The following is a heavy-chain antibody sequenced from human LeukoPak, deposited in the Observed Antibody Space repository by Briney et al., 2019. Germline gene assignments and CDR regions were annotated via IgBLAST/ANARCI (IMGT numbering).Heavy chain of an antibody. J-gene: IGHJ4*02. Sequence: PSETLSLTCTVSGDSISSYYWSWIRQPAGKGLEWVGRIYTSGSTNYNPSLKSRVTMSVDTSKNQFSLKLSSVTAADTAVYYCARESSSSSGMARWGFDYWGQGTLVTVSS. V-gene: IGHV4-4*07. D-gene: IGHD6-6*01. CDR1: GDSISSYY. CDR2: IYTSGST. CDR3: ARESSSSSGMARWGFDY.